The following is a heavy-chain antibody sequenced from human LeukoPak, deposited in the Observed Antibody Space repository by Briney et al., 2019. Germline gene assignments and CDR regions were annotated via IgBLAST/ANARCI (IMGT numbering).Heavy chain of an antibody. J-gene: IGHJ4*02. Sequence: GGSLRLSCAASGFTFDDYAMHWVRQAPGKGLEWVSAISGSGGSTYYADSVKGRFTISRDNSKNTLYLQMNSLRAEDTAVYYCARGIGPQRHCSGGSCSTHFDYWGQGTLVTVSS. D-gene: IGHD2-15*01. CDR1: GFTFDDYA. CDR3: ARGIGPQRHCSGGSCSTHFDY. CDR2: ISGSGGST. V-gene: IGHV3-23*01.